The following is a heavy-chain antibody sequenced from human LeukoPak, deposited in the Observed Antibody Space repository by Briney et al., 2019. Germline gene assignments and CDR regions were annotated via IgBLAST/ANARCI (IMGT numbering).Heavy chain of an antibody. Sequence: SETLSLTCAVSGGSISSSNWWSWVRQPPGKGLEWIGEIYHSGSTNYNPSLKSRVTISVDKSKNQFSLKLSSVTAADTAVYYCAISYYYGSGSHYNAPLNAFDIWGQGTMVTVSS. CDR2: IYHSGST. V-gene: IGHV4-4*02. J-gene: IGHJ3*02. CDR3: AISYYYGSGSHYNAPLNAFDI. D-gene: IGHD3-10*01. CDR1: GGSISSSNW.